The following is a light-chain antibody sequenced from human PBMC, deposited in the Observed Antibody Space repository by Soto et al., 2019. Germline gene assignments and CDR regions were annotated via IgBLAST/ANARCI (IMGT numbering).Light chain of an antibody. J-gene: IGKJ1*01. CDR1: QTISSGS. Sequence: EIVLTQSPGTLSLSPGEGATLSCRASQTISSGSLAWYQQKAGQPPRLLIYGASSRAAGIPDRFSGSGSGTDFSLTISRLEPEDFAVYYCQQYGSSRRFGQGTKVEV. CDR2: GAS. V-gene: IGKV3-20*01. CDR3: QQYGSSRR.